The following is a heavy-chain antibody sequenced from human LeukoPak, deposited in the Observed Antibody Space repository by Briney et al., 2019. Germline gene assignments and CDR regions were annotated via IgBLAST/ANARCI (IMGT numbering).Heavy chain of an antibody. J-gene: IGHJ6*02. CDR1: GFTFSSYS. CDR2: ISSSSYI. D-gene: IGHD3-3*01. CDR3: ARVGGNYDFWSGYYYYYYYGMDV. Sequence: GGSLRLSCAASGFTFSSYSMNWVRQAPGKGLEWVSSISSSSYIYYADSVKGRFTISRDNAKNSLYLQMNSLRAEDTAVYYCARVGGNYDFWSGYYYYYYYGMDVWGQGTTVTVSS. V-gene: IGHV3-21*01.